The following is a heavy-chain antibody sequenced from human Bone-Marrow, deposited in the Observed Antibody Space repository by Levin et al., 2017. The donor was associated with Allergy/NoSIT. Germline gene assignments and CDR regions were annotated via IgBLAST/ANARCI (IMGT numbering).Heavy chain of an antibody. D-gene: IGHD1-26*01. Sequence: PSETLSLTCAISGDSVSSNKVAWNWIRQSPSRGLEWLGRTYYRSKWYYDYAVSVKSRITINPDTSKNYLSLQLTSVTPEDAAIYYCARAIGSTSTHFDFWGQGTLVTVSS. V-gene: IGHV6-1*01. J-gene: IGHJ4*02. CDR2: TYYRSKWYY. CDR3: ARAIGSTSTHFDF. CDR1: GDSVSSNKVA.